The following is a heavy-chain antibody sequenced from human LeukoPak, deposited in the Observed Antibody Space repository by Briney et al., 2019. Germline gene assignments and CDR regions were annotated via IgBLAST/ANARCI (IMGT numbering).Heavy chain of an antibody. J-gene: IGHJ4*02. CDR3: ASLPKVGGY. V-gene: IGHV3-48*04. D-gene: IGHD4-23*01. Sequence: GGSLRLSCAASGFTFSTYGINWVRQAPGRGLEWVSYISSSSTTIYYADSVKGRFTVSRDNAKNSLYLQMNSLRAEDTAVYYCASLPKVGGYWGQGTLVTVSS. CDR1: GFTFSTYG. CDR2: ISSSSTTI.